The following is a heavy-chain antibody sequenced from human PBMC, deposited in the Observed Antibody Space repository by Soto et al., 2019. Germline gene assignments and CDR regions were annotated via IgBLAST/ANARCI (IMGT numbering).Heavy chain of an antibody. CDR1: GGPISSISYY. CDR3: ASHRSGTQRGWFDX. J-gene: IGHJ5*02. Sequence: SETLSLTCTVSGGPISSISYYWGWIRQPPGKGLEWIGSIYYSGRTYYNPSLKSRVTISVDTSKNQFYLKLSSVTAADTAVYYCASHRSGTQRGWFDXWGQVTLVTVSX. D-gene: IGHD3-16*01. V-gene: IGHV4-39*01. CDR2: IYYSGRT.